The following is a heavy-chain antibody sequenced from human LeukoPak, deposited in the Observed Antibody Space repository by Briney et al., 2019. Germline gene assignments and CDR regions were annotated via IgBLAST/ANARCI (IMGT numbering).Heavy chain of an antibody. CDR3: ARGGEYCSGGSCYDFDY. J-gene: IGHJ4*02. V-gene: IGHV4-59*01. CDR1: GGSISSYY. D-gene: IGHD2-15*01. Sequence: TSETLSLTCTVSGGSISSYYWSWIRQPPGKGLEWIGYIYYSGSTNYNPSLKSRVTISVDTSKNQFSLKLSSVTAADTAVYYCARGGEYCSGGSCYDFDYWGQGTLVTVSS. CDR2: IYYSGST.